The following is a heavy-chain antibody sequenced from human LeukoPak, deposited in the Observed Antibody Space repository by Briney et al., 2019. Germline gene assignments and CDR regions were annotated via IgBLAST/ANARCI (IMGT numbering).Heavy chain of an antibody. V-gene: IGHV4-59*01. D-gene: IGHD2-2*02. Sequence: TSETLSLTCTVSGGSISSYYWSWIRQPPGKGLEWIGYIYYSGSTNYNPSLKCRVTISVDTSKNQFSLKLSSVTAADTAVYYCARRGYCSSTSCYIFDYWGQGTLVTVSS. CDR3: ARRGYCSSTSCYIFDY. CDR2: IYYSGST. CDR1: GGSISSYY. J-gene: IGHJ4*02.